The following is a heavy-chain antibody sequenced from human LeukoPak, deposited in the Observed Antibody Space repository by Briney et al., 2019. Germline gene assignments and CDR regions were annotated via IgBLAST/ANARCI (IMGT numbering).Heavy chain of an antibody. J-gene: IGHJ3*02. CDR3: ASNTADYYDSSGANAFDI. CDR2: IYYSGST. Sequence: KPSETLSLTCTVSGGSISSYYWSWIQQPPGKGLEWIGYIYYSGSTNYNPSLKSRVTISVDTSKNQFSLKLSSVTAADTAVYYCASNTADYYDSSGANAFDIWGQGTMVTVSS. V-gene: IGHV4-59*01. CDR1: GGSISSYY. D-gene: IGHD3-22*01.